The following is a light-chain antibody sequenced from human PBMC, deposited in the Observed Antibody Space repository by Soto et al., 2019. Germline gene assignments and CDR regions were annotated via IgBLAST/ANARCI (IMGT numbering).Light chain of an antibody. J-gene: IGKJ5*01. CDR2: GAS. CDR1: QSVYNGY. Sequence: EIVLAQSPGTLSLSSGERASLSCRASQSVYNGYLAWYQQKPGQAPRLLIYGASSRATGIPDRFSGSGSGTDFTFTISRLEPEDFAVYYCQQYGGSPPITFGQGTRLEIK. V-gene: IGKV3-20*01. CDR3: QQYGGSPPIT.